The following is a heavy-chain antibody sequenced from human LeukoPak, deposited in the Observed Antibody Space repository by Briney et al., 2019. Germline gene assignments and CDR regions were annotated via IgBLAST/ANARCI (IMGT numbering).Heavy chain of an antibody. Sequence: GGSLRLSCAASGFNFSRYWMSWVRQAPGQGLEWVANIKEDGSEKYYIDSVKGRFTISRDNAKNSLYLQMNSLRAEDTAVYYCARDDIAAGDYWGQGTLVTVSS. J-gene: IGHJ4*02. CDR1: GFNFSRYW. CDR2: IKEDGSEK. CDR3: ARDDIAAGDY. D-gene: IGHD6-13*01. V-gene: IGHV3-7*04.